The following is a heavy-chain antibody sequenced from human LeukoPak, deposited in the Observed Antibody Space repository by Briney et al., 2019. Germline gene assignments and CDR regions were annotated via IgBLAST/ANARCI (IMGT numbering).Heavy chain of an antibody. CDR1: GGSISSSSYY. D-gene: IGHD3-10*01. Sequence: SETLSLTCTVSGGSISSSSYYWGWIRQPPGKGLEWIGSIYYSGSTYYNPSLKSRVTISVDTSKNQFSLKLSSVTAADTAVYYCAKEEAWGVNAFDHWGQGTLVTVSS. CDR2: IYYSGST. J-gene: IGHJ4*02. CDR3: AKEEAWGVNAFDH. V-gene: IGHV4-39*02.